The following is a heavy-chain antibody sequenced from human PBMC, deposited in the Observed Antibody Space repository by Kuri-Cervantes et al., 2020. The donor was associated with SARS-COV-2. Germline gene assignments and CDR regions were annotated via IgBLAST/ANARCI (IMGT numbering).Heavy chain of an antibody. J-gene: IGHJ4*02. D-gene: IGHD3/OR15-3a*01. CDR2: ISGSGGST. CDR3: AKGGLVIPLFDY. Sequence: LSLTCAVSGYSISSCDLWGWVRQAPGKGLEWVPAISGSGGSTYYADSVKGRFTISRDNSKNTLYLQMNSLRAEDTAVYYCAKGGLVIPLFDYWGQGTLVTVSS. V-gene: IGHV3-23*01. CDR1: GYSISSCD.